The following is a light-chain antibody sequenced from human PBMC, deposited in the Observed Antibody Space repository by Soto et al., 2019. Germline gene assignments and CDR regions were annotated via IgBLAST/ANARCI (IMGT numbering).Light chain of an antibody. Sequence: DIQMTQSPSSLSASVGDRVTITCRASQGISSYLAWYQQKPGKAPKLLIYAASTLQSGVPSRFSGSGSGTEFTLTISSLQPEDFATYYCLQHSTYPATFGGGTKVDIK. CDR3: LQHSTYPAT. CDR1: QGISSY. CDR2: AAS. V-gene: IGKV1-9*01. J-gene: IGKJ4*01.